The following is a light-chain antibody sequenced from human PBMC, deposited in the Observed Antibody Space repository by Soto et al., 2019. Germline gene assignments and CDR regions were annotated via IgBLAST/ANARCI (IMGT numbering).Light chain of an antibody. J-gene: IGLJ2*01. V-gene: IGLV2-23*01. CDR1: SSDVGSYNL. CDR3: CSYAGSSTYI. CDR2: EGS. Sequence: QSALTQPASVSGSPGQSITISCTGTSSDVGSYNLVSWYQHHPGKAPKFMIYEGSKRPSGVSNRFSGSKSGNTASLTISGLQAEDEADYYCCSYAGSSTYIFGGGTKLTVL.